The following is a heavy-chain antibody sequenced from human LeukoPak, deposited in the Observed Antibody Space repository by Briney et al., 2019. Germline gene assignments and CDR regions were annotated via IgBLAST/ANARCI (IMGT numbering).Heavy chain of an antibody. V-gene: IGHV3-23*01. Sequence: PGGSLRLSCAASGFTFSSYAMSWVRQARGKGLEWVSAISGSGGNTYYADSVKGRFTMSRDNSKNTLYLQMNSLRAEDTAVYFCAKTVSGSHSYQGGDYWGQGTLVTVST. CDR3: AKTVSGSHSYQGGDY. D-gene: IGHD3-16*02. CDR2: ISGSGGNT. J-gene: IGHJ4*02. CDR1: GFTFSSYA.